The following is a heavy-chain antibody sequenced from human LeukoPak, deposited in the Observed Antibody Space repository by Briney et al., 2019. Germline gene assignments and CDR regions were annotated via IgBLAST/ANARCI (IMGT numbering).Heavy chain of an antibody. CDR1: GFTFSSYS. CDR3: ARLWDFDRLSPDDY. Sequence: PGGSLRLSCAASGFTFSSYSMNWVRQAPGKGLEWVSYISSSGSTIYYADSVKGRFTISRDNAKNSLYLQMNSLRAEDTAVYYCARLWDFDRLSPDDYWGQGTLVTVSS. V-gene: IGHV3-48*04. D-gene: IGHD3-9*01. J-gene: IGHJ4*02. CDR2: ISSSGSTI.